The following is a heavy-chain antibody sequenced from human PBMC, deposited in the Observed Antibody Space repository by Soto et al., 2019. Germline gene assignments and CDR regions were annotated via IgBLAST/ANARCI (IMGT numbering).Heavy chain of an antibody. J-gene: IGHJ4*02. D-gene: IGHD3-10*01. V-gene: IGHV1-69*01. CDR3: ARDLGEVRYGSGSYRY. CDR2: IIPIFGTA. CDR1: GGTFSSYA. Sequence: QVQLVQSGAEVKKPGSSVKVSCKASGGTFSSYAISWVRQAPGQGLEWMGGIIPIFGTANYAQKFQGRVTITADESTSTAYMERSSLRSEDTAVYYCARDLGEVRYGSGSYRYWGQGTLVTVSS.